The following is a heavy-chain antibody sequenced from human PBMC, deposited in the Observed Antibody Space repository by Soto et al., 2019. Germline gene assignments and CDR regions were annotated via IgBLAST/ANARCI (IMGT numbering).Heavy chain of an antibody. V-gene: IGHV3-74*01. CDR2: RKSDGIGT. CDR1: GFTFSSYW. Sequence: EVQLVESGGGLVQPGGSLRLSCAASGFTFSSYWMHWVRQAPGKGLVWVSRRKSDGIGTTYADSVKGRLTISRDNAKNTLYLQMNSLRAEDTAVYYCVRGDGDYSDGTGYLGRHWGQGTLVTVSS. J-gene: IGHJ4*02. CDR3: VRGDGDYSDGTGYLGRH. D-gene: IGHD3-9*01.